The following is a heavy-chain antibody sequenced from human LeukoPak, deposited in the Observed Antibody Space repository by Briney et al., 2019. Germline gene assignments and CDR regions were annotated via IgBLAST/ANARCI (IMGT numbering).Heavy chain of an antibody. V-gene: IGHV3-21*01. Sequence: GGSLRLSCAASGFTFSSYSMNWVRQAPGKGLEWVSSISSSSSYIYYADSVKGRFTISRDNAKNSLYLRMNSLRAEDTAVYYCAREEYSYGYAFDYWGQGTLVTVSS. CDR1: GFTFSSYS. D-gene: IGHD5-18*01. CDR3: AREEYSYGYAFDY. CDR2: ISSSSSYI. J-gene: IGHJ4*02.